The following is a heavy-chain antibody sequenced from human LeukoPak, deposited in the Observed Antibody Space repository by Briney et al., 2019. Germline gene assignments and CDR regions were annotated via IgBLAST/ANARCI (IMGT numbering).Heavy chain of an antibody. J-gene: IGHJ4*02. D-gene: IGHD3-3*01. CDR1: GGSFSGYY. V-gene: IGHV4-34*01. CDR2: INHSGST. CDR3: ARVRYDFWSGYYGPFDY. Sequence: SETLSLTCAVYGGSFSGYYWSWIRQPLGKGLEWIGEINHSGSTNYNPSLKSRVTISVDTSKNQFSLKLSSVTAADTAVYCCARVRYDFWSGYYGPFDYWGQGTLVTVSS.